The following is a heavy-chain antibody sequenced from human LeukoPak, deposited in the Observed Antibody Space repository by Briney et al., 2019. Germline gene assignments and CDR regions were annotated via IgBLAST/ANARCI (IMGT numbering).Heavy chain of an antibody. V-gene: IGHV3-23*01. D-gene: IGHD3-22*01. CDR3: GKDRGGGIVVVHFDY. CDR2: ISGSGGST. CDR1: GFTFSSYA. Sequence: PGGSLRLSCAASGFTFSSYAMSWVRQAPGEGLEWGSAISGSGGSTYYADSVKGRFTISRDNSKNTLYLRMNSLRAEDTPVYYSGKDRGGGIVVVHFDYWGQGTLVTVSS. J-gene: IGHJ4*02.